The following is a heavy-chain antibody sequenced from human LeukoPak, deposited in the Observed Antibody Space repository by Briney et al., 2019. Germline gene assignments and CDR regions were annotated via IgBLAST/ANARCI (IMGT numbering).Heavy chain of an antibody. CDR1: GFTFSSYA. Sequence: QSGGSLRLSCAASGFTFSSYAMHWVRQAPGKGLEWVAVISYDGSNKYYADSVKGRFTISRDNSKNTLYLQMNSLRAEDTAVYYCARDRRNKYYDFWSGLDYWGQGTLVTVSS. J-gene: IGHJ4*02. D-gene: IGHD3-3*01. CDR3: ARDRRNKYYDFWSGLDY. V-gene: IGHV3-30-3*01. CDR2: ISYDGSNK.